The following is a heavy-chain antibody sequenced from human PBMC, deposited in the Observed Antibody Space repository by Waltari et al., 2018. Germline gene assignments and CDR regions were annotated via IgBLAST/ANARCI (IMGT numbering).Heavy chain of an antibody. V-gene: IGHV1-69*08. D-gene: IGHD6-13*01. J-gene: IGHJ6*02. Sequence: QVQLVQSGAEVKKPGSSVMVSCKVSGATLHNYAIHWVRQAPGQGLEWVGRIIPIFATVNFAQKFQDRVTITAATSTSTAYMEVSSLRSDDTAMYYCAVTLSAAPFYGLDVWGQGTTVTVFS. CDR3: AVTLSAAPFYGLDV. CDR2: IIPIFATV. CDR1: GATLHNYA.